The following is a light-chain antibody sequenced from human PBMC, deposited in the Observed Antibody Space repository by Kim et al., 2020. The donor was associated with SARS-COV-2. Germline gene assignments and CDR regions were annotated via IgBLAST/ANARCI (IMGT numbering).Light chain of an antibody. CDR2: DAS. Sequence: DIQMTQSPSSLSASVGDRVTITCQASHDIIKHLNWYQQKPGRAPNLLIYDASNLETGAPSRFSGSGSGTDFTFTISTLQPDDIATYYCQQYHDFPLTFGGGTKVDIK. J-gene: IGKJ4*01. CDR3: QQYHDFPLT. V-gene: IGKV1-33*01. CDR1: HDIIKH.